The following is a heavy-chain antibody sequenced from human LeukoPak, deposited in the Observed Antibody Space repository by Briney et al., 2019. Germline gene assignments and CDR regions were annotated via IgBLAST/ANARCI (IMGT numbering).Heavy chain of an antibody. D-gene: IGHD6-13*01. CDR3: AKAYSSITWCFDY. Sequence: GGSLRLSRAASGFTFSSYAMSWVRQAPGKGLEWVSAISGSGGSTYYADSVKGRFTISRDNSKNTLYLQMNSLRAEDTAVYYCAKAYSSITWCFDYWGQGTLVTVSS. J-gene: IGHJ4*02. V-gene: IGHV3-23*01. CDR2: ISGSGGST. CDR1: GFTFSSYA.